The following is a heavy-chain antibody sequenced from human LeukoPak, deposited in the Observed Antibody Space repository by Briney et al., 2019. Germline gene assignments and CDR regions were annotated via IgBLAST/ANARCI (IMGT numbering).Heavy chain of an antibody. CDR3: ARDVSRILRYFDWLPASFDY. V-gene: IGHV3-30-3*01. Sequence: PGRSLRLSCAASGFTFSSYAMHWVRQAPGKGLEWVAVISYDGSNKYYADSVKGRFTISRDNAKNSLYLQMNSLRAEDTAVYYCARDVSRILRYFDWLPASFDYWGQGTLVTVSS. CDR2: ISYDGSNK. CDR1: GFTFSSYA. J-gene: IGHJ4*02. D-gene: IGHD3-9*01.